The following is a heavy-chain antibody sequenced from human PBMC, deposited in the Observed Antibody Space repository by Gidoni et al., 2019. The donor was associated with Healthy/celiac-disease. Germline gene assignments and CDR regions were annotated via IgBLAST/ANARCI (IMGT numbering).Heavy chain of an antibody. CDR2: ISSSSSYI. V-gene: IGHV3-21*01. J-gene: IGHJ4*02. CDR1: GFTFSSYS. Sequence: EVQLVEPGGGLVKPGGPLRLSCAASGFTFSSYSMNWVRQAPGKGLEWVSSISSSSSYIYYADSVKGRFTISRDNAKNSLYLQMNSLRAEDTAVYYCAREDGDYGRNYWGQGTLVTVSS. CDR3: AREDGDYGRNY. D-gene: IGHD4-17*01.